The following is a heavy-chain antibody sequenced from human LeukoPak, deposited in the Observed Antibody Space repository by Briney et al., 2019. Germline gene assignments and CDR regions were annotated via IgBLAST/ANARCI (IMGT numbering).Heavy chain of an antibody. CDR1: GFTFSGYS. CDR2: ISSSSNTI. CDR3: ARALGGAFDI. D-gene: IGHD3-16*01. V-gene: IGHV3-48*01. Sequence: GGSLRLSRAASGFTFSGYSMNWVRQAPGKGLEWVSYISSSSNTIYDADSVKGRFTISRDNAKNSLYLQINSLRAEDTAVYYCARALGGAFDIWGQGTMVTVSS. J-gene: IGHJ3*02.